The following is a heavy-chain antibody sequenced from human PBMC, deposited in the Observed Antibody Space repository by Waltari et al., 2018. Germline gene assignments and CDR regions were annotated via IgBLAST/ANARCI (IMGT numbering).Heavy chain of an antibody. J-gene: IGHJ4*02. Sequence: EVQPVESGGGLVQPGGSLRLSCAASGFSTDYWLDWVRQAPGKGLVWVSRMKTDGTSITYADSVKGRFTISRDSAKNTYYLQMNGLRAEDTAVYYCTTNPGYWGQGTLVTVSS. CDR2: MKTDGTSI. CDR1: GFSTDYW. CDR3: TTNPGY. V-gene: IGHV3-74*03.